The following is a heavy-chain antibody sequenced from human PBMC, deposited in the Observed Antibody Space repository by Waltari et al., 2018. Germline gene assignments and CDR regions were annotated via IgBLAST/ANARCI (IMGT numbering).Heavy chain of an antibody. Sequence: QVQLQESGPGLVKPSETLSRTCSVSGYSISSGYYLGWIRQPPGKGVEWIESIYHSGGTYYHPSLKSRVTISVDTSKNQLARKISSVTAADTAVYYCARARTLVGVPYYFDYWGQEPWSPSPQ. CDR3: ARARTLVGVPYYFDY. CDR2: IYHSGGT. V-gene: IGHV4-38-2*02. J-gene: IGHJ4*01. D-gene: IGHD1-26*01. CDR1: GYSISSGYY.